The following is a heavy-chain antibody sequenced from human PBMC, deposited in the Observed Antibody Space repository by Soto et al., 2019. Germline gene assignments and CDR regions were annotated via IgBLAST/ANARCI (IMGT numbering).Heavy chain of an antibody. Sequence: PSETLSLTCTVAGGSISRGEYYWSCIRQHPGKGLEWIGYIYYSGSTNYNPSLKSRVTISVDTSKNQFSLKLSSVTAADTAVYYCARHDDSRGPPDYWGQGTLVTVSS. CDR1: GGSISRGEYY. D-gene: IGHD3-22*01. V-gene: IGHV4-30-4*08. J-gene: IGHJ4*02. CDR3: ARHDDSRGPPDY. CDR2: IYYSGST.